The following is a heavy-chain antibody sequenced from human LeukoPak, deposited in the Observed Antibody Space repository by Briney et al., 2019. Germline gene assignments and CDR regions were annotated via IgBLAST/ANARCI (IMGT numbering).Heavy chain of an antibody. V-gene: IGHV1-2*02. D-gene: IGHD3-9*01. Sequence: GASVKVSCKASGYTFTGYYMHWVRQASGQGLEWMGWINPNSGGTNYAQKFQGRVTMTRDTSISTAYMELSRLRSDDTAVYYCARDRGRYFEEGTLYYYYYYGMDVWGQGTTVTVSS. CDR1: GYTFTGYY. CDR2: INPNSGGT. J-gene: IGHJ6*02. CDR3: ARDRGRYFEEGTLYYYYYYGMDV.